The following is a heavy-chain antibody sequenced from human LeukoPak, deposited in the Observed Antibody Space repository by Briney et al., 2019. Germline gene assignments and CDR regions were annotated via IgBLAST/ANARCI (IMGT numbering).Heavy chain of an antibody. Sequence: SETLSLTCAVYGGSFSGYYWSWIRQPPGKGLEWIGEINHSGSTNYNPSLKSRVTISVDTSKNQFSLKLSSVTAADTAVYYCTRGWVFDYWGQGTLVTVSS. CDR2: INHSGST. CDR3: TRGWVFDY. J-gene: IGHJ4*02. CDR1: GGSFSGYY. V-gene: IGHV4-34*01. D-gene: IGHD7-27*01.